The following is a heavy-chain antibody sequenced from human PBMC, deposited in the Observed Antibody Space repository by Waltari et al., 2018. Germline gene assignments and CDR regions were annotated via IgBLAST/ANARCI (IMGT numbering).Heavy chain of an antibody. CDR1: GYTFTSYY. CDR2: INPSGGST. V-gene: IGHV1-46*01. CDR3: VGEGLARTGYSSSFFDY. Sequence: QVQLVQSGAEVKKPGASVKVSCKASGYTFTSYYMHWVRQAPGQGLEWMGIINPSGGSTSYAQKFQGRVTMTRDTSTSTVYMELSSLRSEDTAVYYCVGEGLARTGYSSSFFDYWGQGTLVTVSS. D-gene: IGHD6-13*01. J-gene: IGHJ4*02.